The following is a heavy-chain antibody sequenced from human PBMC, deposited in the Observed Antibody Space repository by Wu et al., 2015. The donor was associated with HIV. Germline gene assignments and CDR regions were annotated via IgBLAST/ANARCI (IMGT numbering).Heavy chain of an antibody. Sequence: QVQLVQSGAEVKKPGASVKVSCKASGYTFTSYYMHWVRQAPGQGLEWMGIINPSGGSTSYAQKFQGRVTMTRDTSTSTVYMELSSLRSEDTAVYYCARDGGITMVRGVMENRGNWFDPWGQGTLVTVSS. V-gene: IGHV1-46*01. D-gene: IGHD3-10*01. CDR2: INPSGGST. CDR3: ARDGGITMVRGVMENRGNWFDP. CDR1: GYTFTSYY. J-gene: IGHJ5*02.